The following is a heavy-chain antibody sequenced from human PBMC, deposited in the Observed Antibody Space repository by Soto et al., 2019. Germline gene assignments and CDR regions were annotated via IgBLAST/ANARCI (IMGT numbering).Heavy chain of an antibody. CDR2: ISAAGDP. V-gene: IGHV3-13*05. CDR3: ARTDRDFDGLDV. Sequence: EVQLVESGGGLVQPGGSLRLSCEASGFTFRNYDMHWVRQGTGKGLEWVSGISAAGDPDYADSVEGRFTISRENAQNSFFMQMNSLRVGVTAVYYCARTDRDFDGLDVWGQGTTVIVSS. CDR1: GFTFRNYD. J-gene: IGHJ6*02.